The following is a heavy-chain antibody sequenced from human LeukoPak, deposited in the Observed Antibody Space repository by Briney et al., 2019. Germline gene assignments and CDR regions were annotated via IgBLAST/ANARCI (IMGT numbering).Heavy chain of an antibody. Sequence: ASVKVSCKASGYTFTSYGISWVRQAPGQGLEWMGWISAYNGNTNYAQKLQGRVTMTTDTSTSTAYMELRSLRSDDTAVYYCARDPRGYYYGSGSSNWFDPWGQGTLVTASS. CDR3: ARDPRGYYYGSGSSNWFDP. V-gene: IGHV1-18*01. CDR2: ISAYNGNT. CDR1: GYTFTSYG. J-gene: IGHJ5*02. D-gene: IGHD3-10*01.